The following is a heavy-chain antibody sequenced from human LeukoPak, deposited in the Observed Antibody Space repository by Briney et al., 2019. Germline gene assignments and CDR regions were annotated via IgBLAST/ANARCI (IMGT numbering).Heavy chain of an antibody. CDR1: GYTLTELS. V-gene: IGHV1-24*01. J-gene: IGHJ4*02. Sequence: GASVKVSCKVSGYTLTELSMHWVRQAPGKGLEWMGGFDPEDGETIYAQKFQGRVTMTEDTSTDTAYMELSSLRSEDTAVYYCARGAWFGSDYTALYYFDYWGQGTLVTVSS. D-gene: IGHD3-16*01. CDR3: ARGAWFGSDYTALYYFDY. CDR2: FDPEDGET.